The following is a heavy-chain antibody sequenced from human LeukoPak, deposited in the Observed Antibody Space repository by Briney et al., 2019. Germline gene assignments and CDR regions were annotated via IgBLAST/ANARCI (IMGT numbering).Heavy chain of an antibody. CDR2: IYTSGST. J-gene: IGHJ6*03. CDR3: ARETASYYYYMDV. V-gene: IGHV4-4*07. Sequence: SETLSLTCTVSGGSISSYYWSWIRQSAGKGLEWIGRIYTSGSTNYNPSLKSRVTMSVDTSKTQFSLKLSSVTAADTAVYYCARETASYYYYMDVWGKGTTVTVSS. D-gene: IGHD6-25*01. CDR1: GGSISSYY.